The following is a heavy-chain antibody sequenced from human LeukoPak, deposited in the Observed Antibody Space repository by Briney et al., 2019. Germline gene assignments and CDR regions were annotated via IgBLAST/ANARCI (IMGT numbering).Heavy chain of an antibody. CDR3: ARFRYGDYVDY. Sequence: ASVKVSCKASGYTFTGYYMHWVRQAPGQGLEWMGRINPNSGGTNYAQKFQGRVSMTRDTSISTAYMALSRLRSDDTAVYYCARFRYGDYVDYWGQGTLVTVSS. J-gene: IGHJ4*02. CDR1: GYTFTGYY. V-gene: IGHV1-2*06. CDR2: INPNSGGT. D-gene: IGHD4-17*01.